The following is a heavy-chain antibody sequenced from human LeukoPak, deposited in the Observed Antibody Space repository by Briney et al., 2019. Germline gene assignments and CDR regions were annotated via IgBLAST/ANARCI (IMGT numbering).Heavy chain of an antibody. V-gene: IGHV4-39*01. CDR3: ARLGVVVAATQIDH. CDR2: IYYSGST. D-gene: IGHD2-15*01. Sequence: SETLSVTCTVSGGSISSSGYNWGWIRQPPGKGLEWIGSIYYSGSTYYNPSLKSRVTISVDTSKNQFSLKLNSVTAADTAVYYCARLGVVVAATQIDHWGQGTLVTVSS. J-gene: IGHJ4*02. CDR1: GGSISSSGYN.